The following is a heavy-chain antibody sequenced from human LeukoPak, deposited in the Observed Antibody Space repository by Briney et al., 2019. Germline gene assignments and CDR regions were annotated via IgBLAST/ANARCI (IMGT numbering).Heavy chain of an antibody. CDR1: GYTFTSYG. CDR3: ARDWGGLAGNGAFDI. J-gene: IGHJ3*02. V-gene: IGHV1-18*01. CDR2: ISAYNGNT. Sequence: GASVKVSCKASGYTFTSYGISWVRQAPGRGLEWMGWISAYNGNTNYAQKLQGRVTMTTDISTSTAYMGLRSLRSDDTAVYYCARDWGGLAGNGAFDIWGQGTMVTVSS. D-gene: IGHD6-19*01.